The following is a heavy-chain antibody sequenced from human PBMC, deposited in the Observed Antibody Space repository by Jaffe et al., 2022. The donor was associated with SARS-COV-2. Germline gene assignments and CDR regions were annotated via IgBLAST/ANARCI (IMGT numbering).Heavy chain of an antibody. CDR1: GFTFGDYA. CDR2: IRSKAYGGTT. J-gene: IGHJ4*02. CDR3: TRVRYGDYDPRPYYFDY. V-gene: IGHV3-49*05. Sequence: EVQLVESGGGLVKPGRSLRLSCTASGFTFGDYAMSWFRQAPGKGLEWVGFIRSKAYGGTTEYAASVKGRFTISRDDSKSIAYLQMNSLKTEDTAVYYCTRVRYGDYDPRPYYFDYWGQGTLVTVSS. D-gene: IGHD4-17*01.